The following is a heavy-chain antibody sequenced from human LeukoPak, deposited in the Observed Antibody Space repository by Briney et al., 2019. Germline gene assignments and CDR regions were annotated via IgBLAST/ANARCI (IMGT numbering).Heavy chain of an antibody. CDR1: GFSFITSGVG. J-gene: IGHJ4*02. CDR3: AHRPSGMATVSFES. D-gene: IGHD5-24*01. Sequence: SGPTLVNPTQTLTLTYTFSGFSFITSGVGVGWIRQPPGKALEWLAFINGDDDKRYTSSLKSRLSITKDTSKNQVVLIMANMDPADTATYYCAHRPSGMATVSFESWGQGTLVTVSS. V-gene: IGHV2-5*02. CDR2: INGDDDK.